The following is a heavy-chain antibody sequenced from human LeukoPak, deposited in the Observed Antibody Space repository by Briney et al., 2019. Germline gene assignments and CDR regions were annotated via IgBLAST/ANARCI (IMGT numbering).Heavy chain of an antibody. D-gene: IGHD2-2*01. CDR2: IIPTFGTA. V-gene: IGHV1-69*13. CDR3: ARDPSRYQPNIWWFDP. CDR1: GGTFSSYA. J-gene: IGHJ5*02. Sequence: SVKVSCKASGGTFSSYAISWVRQAPGQGLEWMGGIIPTFGTANYAQKFQGRVTITADESTSTAYMELSSLRSEDTAVYYCARDPSRYQPNIWWFDPWGQGTLVTVSS.